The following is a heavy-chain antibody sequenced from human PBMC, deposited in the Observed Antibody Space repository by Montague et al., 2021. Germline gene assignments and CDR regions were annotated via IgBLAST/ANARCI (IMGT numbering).Heavy chain of an antibody. CDR1: GFTFSSYW. J-gene: IGHJ4*02. Sequence: SLRLSCPASGFTFSSYWMHWVRQAPGKGLVWVSRISTDGSSTTYADSVKGRFTTSRDNAKNMLYLQMNSLRAEDTAVYYCTFYKFRETPRGFDYWGQGTLVTVSA. CDR2: ISTDGSST. D-gene: IGHD3-10*01. CDR3: TFYKFRETPRGFDY. V-gene: IGHV3-74*01.